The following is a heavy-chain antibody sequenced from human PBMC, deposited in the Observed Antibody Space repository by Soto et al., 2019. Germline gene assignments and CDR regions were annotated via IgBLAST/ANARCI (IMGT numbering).Heavy chain of an antibody. CDR1: GFTFSSYG. D-gene: IGHD2-2*01. CDR3: ARDPSYCSSTSCPGYGMDV. CDR2: IWYDGSNK. V-gene: IGHV3-33*01. J-gene: IGHJ6*02. Sequence: GGSLRLSCAASGFTFSSYGMHWVRQAPGKGLEWVAVIWYDGSNKYYADSVKGRFTISRDNSKNTLYLQMNSLRAEDTAVYYCARDPSYCSSTSCPGYGMDVWGQGTTVTVSS.